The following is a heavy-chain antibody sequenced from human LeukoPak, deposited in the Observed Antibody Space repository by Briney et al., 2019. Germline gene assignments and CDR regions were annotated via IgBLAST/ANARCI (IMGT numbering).Heavy chain of an antibody. V-gene: IGHV1-18*01. CDR3: ARDGYSYGYWMYYFDY. Sequence: ASVQVSCQTSGYIFSSYGISWLGQPPAQGLEGMGRISANNGNTNYAQKLQGRVTMTKDTSTNTAYMELRSLRVDDTAVYYCARDGYSYGYWMYYFDYWGQGTLVTVSS. J-gene: IGHJ4*02. CDR1: GYIFSSYG. D-gene: IGHD5-18*01. CDR2: ISANNGNT.